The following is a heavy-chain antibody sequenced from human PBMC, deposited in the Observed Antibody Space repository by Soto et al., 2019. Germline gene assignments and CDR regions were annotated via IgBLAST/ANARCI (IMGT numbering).Heavy chain of an antibody. CDR3: AQTEDGGRSRTPAGWFDA. Sequence: QVTLKESGPVLVNPTETLTLTCTVSGFSLSNAGMGVSWIRQPPGKALEWLAHIFSNDERRFSTSLKNSLTISKDTVNRQVVLIMTNMDPVDTATYYCAQTEDGGRSRTPAGWFDAWGQGTLVTVSS. CDR2: IFSNDER. J-gene: IGHJ5*02. V-gene: IGHV2-26*01. CDR1: GFSLSNAGMG. D-gene: IGHD1-26*01.